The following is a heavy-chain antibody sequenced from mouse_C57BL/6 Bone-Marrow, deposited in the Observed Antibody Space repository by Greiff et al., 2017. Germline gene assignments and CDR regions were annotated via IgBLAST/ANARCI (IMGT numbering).Heavy chain of an antibody. CDR3: AYDGYYETDAFAY. CDR2: INPNNGGT. V-gene: IGHV1-22*01. Sequence: EVQRVESGPELVKPGASVKMSCKASGYTFTDYNMHWVKQSHGKSLEWIGYINPNNGGTSYNQKFKGKATLTVNKSSSTAYMELRSLTSEDSAVYYCAYDGYYETDAFAYWGQGTLVTVSA. CDR1: GYTFTDYN. D-gene: IGHD2-3*01. J-gene: IGHJ3*01.